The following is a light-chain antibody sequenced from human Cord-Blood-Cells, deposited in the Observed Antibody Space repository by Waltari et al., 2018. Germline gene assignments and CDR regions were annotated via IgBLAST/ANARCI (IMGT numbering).Light chain of an antibody. Sequence: QSALTQPPSAPGSPGQPVTISCTGTGVVVGGFNYVSWYQHHPGKAPKLMIYEVSKRPSGVPDRFAGSKSGNTASLTVSGLQAEDEADYYCSSYAGSNNVFGGGTKLTVL. J-gene: IGLJ3*02. CDR3: SSYAGSNNV. CDR1: GVVVGGFNY. CDR2: EVS. V-gene: IGLV2-8*01.